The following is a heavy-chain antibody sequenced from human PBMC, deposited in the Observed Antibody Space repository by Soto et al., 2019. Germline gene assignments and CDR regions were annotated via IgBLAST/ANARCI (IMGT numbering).Heavy chain of an antibody. V-gene: IGHV4-31*02. CDR2: IYYSGSA. CDR1: GGSISSGANY. D-gene: IGHD2-2*01. CDR3: ARVLCSGTTCYFPDWFDP. Sequence: TLSLTCTVSGGSISSGANYWSWVRQGPGKGLEWIGNIYYSGSAYYNPSLKRRLTMSVDTSKNSFSLKLTSVPAADTAVYYCARVLCSGTTCYFPDWFDPLGQGTLVTVYS. J-gene: IGHJ5*02.